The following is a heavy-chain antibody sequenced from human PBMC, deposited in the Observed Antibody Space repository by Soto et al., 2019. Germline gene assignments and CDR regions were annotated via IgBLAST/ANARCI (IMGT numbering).Heavy chain of an antibody. Sequence: SETLSLTCTVSGGSISSYYWSWIRQPPGKGLEWIGYTHYSGSTNYNPSLKSRVTISVDTSKNQFSLKLSSVTAADTAVYYCARGGLLPDYWGQGTLVTVSS. CDR1: GGSISSYY. CDR2: THYSGST. CDR3: ARGGLLPDY. J-gene: IGHJ4*02. D-gene: IGHD6-19*01. V-gene: IGHV4-59*08.